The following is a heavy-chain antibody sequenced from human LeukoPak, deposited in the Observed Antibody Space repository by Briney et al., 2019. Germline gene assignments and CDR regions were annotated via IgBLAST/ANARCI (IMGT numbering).Heavy chain of an antibody. CDR1: GGSISSGGYY. D-gene: IGHD2-8*01. CDR2: IYYSGST. CDR3: ARDLWSSVCHYGMDV. J-gene: IGHJ6*02. V-gene: IGHV4-31*03. Sequence: SETLSLTCTVSGGSISSGGYYWSWIRQHPGKGLEWIGYIYYSGSTYYNPSLKSRVTISVDTSKNQFSLKLCSVTAADTAVYYCARDLWSSVCHYGMDVWGQGTTVTVFS.